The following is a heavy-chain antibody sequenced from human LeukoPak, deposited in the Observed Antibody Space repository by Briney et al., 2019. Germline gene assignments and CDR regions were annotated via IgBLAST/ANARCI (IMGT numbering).Heavy chain of an antibody. V-gene: IGHV4-34*01. CDR1: GGSFSDYS. CDR2: INHSGGT. J-gene: IGHJ6*03. Sequence: SETLSLTCAVYGGSFSDYSWSWLRQPPGKGLEWIGEINHSGGTNNNPSLKSRVIMSVDTSKNQFSLKVSSVTAADTAVYYCARVSALAAAGTGGRLGMDVWGKGTTVTVSS. D-gene: IGHD6-13*01. CDR3: ARVSALAAAGTGGRLGMDV.